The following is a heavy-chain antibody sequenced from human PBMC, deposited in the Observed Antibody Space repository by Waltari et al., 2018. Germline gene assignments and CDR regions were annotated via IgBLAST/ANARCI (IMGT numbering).Heavy chain of an antibody. V-gene: IGHV3-30-3*01. CDR1: RSVLHNEI. Sequence: LMEYGGDVVQSGRSLRLACTSSRSVLHNEIMNWVRQAPGKGLEWVSAMSFDGYSKYYADSVRGRFTISRDDSLKTVYLQLDSLRLEDTAIYYCAREGYTSGRAGNFDYWGQGTLVTVSS. CDR3: AREGYTSGRAGNFDY. D-gene: IGHD2-15*01. J-gene: IGHJ4*02. CDR2: MSFDGYSK.